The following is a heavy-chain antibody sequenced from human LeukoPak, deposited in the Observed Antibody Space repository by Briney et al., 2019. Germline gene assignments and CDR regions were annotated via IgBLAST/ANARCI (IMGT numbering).Heavy chain of an antibody. CDR1: GFTFSSYT. V-gene: IGHV3-23*01. CDR2: INGSGGRT. J-gene: IGHJ4*02. CDR3: AKAGGASWYLY. Sequence: GGSLRLSCAASGFTFSSYTMGWVRQAPGKGLEWVSDINGSGGRTYYADSVNGRFTISRDNSKNTLYLQMNSLRAEDTAVYYCAKAGGASWYLYWGQGTLVTVSS. D-gene: IGHD6-13*01.